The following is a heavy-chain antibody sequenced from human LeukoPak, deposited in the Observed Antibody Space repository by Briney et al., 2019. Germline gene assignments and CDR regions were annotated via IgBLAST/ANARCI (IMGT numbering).Heavy chain of an antibody. J-gene: IGHJ6*03. Sequence: GASVKVSCKASGYTFPNFGITWVRHAPGQGLEWMGWINPNSGGTNFAQKFQGRVTMTRDTSISTAYMELSRLRSDDTAVYYCARDGEPYSGYGSYYYYYYMDVWGKGTTVTVSS. CDR3: ARDGEPYSGYGSYYYYYYMDV. CDR2: INPNSGGT. D-gene: IGHD5-12*01. V-gene: IGHV1-2*02. CDR1: GYTFPNFG.